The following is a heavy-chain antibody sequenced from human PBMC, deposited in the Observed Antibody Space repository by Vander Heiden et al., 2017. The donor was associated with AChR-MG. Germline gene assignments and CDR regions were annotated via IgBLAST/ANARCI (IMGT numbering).Heavy chain of an antibody. CDR2: IKQDGREK. J-gene: IGHJ4*02. CDR1: GVSCSTYW. Sequence: EVQLVESGGGVVQPGGSLRLSCAASGVSCSTYWMPWVRQIPGKGPEWVANIKQDGREKQYADSVRGRFTISRDNAKNTLYLQMDSLTVEDSAVYYWVRDESYFDYWGQGTLVTVSS. CDR3: VRDESYFDY. V-gene: IGHV3-7*01.